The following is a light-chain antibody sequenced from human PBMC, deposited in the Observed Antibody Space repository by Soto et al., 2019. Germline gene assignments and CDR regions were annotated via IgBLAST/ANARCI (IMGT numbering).Light chain of an antibody. V-gene: IGKV3-15*01. Sequence: EIVMTQSPATLSVSPGERATLSCGASQSVSSTLAWYQHKPGQAPRLLIYDASTRATGIPARLSGSGSGTEFTLTISSLQSEDFAVYYCQQYNNWPPTTFGQGTKVDIK. J-gene: IGKJ1*01. CDR3: QQYNNWPPTT. CDR2: DAS. CDR1: QSVSST.